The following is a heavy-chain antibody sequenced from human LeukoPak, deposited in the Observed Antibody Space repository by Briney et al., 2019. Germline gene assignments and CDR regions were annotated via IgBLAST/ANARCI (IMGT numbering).Heavy chain of an antibody. CDR2: IYYIGST. V-gene: IGHV4-59*01. CDR3: AGAAPAVAGFDY. Sequence: SETLSLTCTVSGGSISSYYWSWIRQPPGKGLEWMGYIYYIGSTNYNPSLKSRVTISVDTSKNQFSLKLRSVTAADKAVYYCAGAAPAVAGFDYWGQGTLVTVSS. J-gene: IGHJ4*02. D-gene: IGHD6-19*01. CDR1: GGSISSYY.